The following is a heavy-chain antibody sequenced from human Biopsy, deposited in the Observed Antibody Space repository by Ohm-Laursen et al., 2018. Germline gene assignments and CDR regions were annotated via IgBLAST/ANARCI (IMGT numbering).Heavy chain of an antibody. CDR1: GGSFSGYY. V-gene: IGHV4-34*01. D-gene: IGHD6-19*01. CDR2: INHSEST. CDR3: ARGRLRAVARFDY. J-gene: IGHJ4*02. Sequence: LQTLSLTCAVYGGSFSGYYWSWIRQPPGKGLEWIGEINHSESTNYNPSLKSRVTISVDTSKNQFSLKLSSVTAADTAVYYCARGRLRAVARFDYWGQGTLVTVSS.